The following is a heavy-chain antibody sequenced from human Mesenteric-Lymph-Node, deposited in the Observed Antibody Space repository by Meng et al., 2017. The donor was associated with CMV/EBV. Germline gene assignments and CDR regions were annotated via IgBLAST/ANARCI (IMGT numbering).Heavy chain of an antibody. J-gene: IGHJ4*02. CDR1: GDSISSGTYY. V-gene: IGHV4-39*07. Sequence: GSLRLSCIVSGDSISSGTYYWAWFRQPPGKGLEWIGSFLSTGSTYYNPSLQSRVTISPDTSNNQFSLRVNSATAADTAVYYCGRVWDFWGQGTLVTVSS. CDR2: FLSTGST. CDR3: GRVWDF. D-gene: IGHD1-26*01.